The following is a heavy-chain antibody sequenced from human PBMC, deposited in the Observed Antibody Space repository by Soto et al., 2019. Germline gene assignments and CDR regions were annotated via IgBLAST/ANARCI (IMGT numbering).Heavy chain of an antibody. Sequence: ASVKVSCKASGGTFSSYAISWVRQAPGQGLEWMGGIIPIFGTANYAQKFQGRVTITADESTSTAYMELSSLRSEDTAVYYCARDNYSSSWHYYYYRMDVWGQGTTVTVSS. CDR2: IIPIFGTA. J-gene: IGHJ6*02. V-gene: IGHV1-69*13. D-gene: IGHD6-13*01. CDR1: GGTFSSYA. CDR3: ARDNYSSSWHYYYYRMDV.